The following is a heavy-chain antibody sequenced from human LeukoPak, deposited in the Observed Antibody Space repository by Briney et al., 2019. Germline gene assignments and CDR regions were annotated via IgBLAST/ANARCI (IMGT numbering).Heavy chain of an antibody. CDR1: GGSISSSSYY. J-gene: IGHJ4*02. Sequence: SETLSLTCTVSGGSISSSSYYWGWIRQPPGRGLVWIGSIYYSGSTYYNPSLKSRVTISIDAPKNQFSLNLSSVTAADTAVYYCARGASGYRYGWGQGTLVTVSS. D-gene: IGHD5-18*01. CDR3: ARGASGYRYG. CDR2: IYYSGST. V-gene: IGHV4-39*07.